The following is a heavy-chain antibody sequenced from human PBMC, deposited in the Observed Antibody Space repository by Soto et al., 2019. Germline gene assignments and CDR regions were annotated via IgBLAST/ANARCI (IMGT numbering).Heavy chain of an antibody. D-gene: IGHD1-26*01. CDR1: GGSMSSGGYY. CDR3: GRGRSGQIVVFY. J-gene: IGHJ4*02. V-gene: IGHV4-31*03. Sequence: SETLSLTCTVSGGSMSSGGYYWSWIRQHPGKGLECIGYIYYSGSTYYNPSLKSRVTISVDTSKNQFSLKLSPDDTAVYYCGRGRSGQIVVFYWGQGTPVTVSS. CDR2: IYYSGST.